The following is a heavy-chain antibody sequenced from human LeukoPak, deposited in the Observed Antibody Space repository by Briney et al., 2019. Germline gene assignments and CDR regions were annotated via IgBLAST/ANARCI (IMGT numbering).Heavy chain of an antibody. CDR1: GGSISSSSYY. CDR2: IYYSGST. Sequence: SETLSLTCTVSGGSISSSSYYWSWIRQPPGKGLEWIGYIYYSGSTNYNPSLKSRVTISVDTFKNQFSLKLSSVTAADTAVYYCARTDSSGYLVDYYFDYWGQGTLVTVSS. V-gene: IGHV4-61*05. CDR3: ARTDSSGYLVDYYFDY. D-gene: IGHD3-22*01. J-gene: IGHJ4*02.